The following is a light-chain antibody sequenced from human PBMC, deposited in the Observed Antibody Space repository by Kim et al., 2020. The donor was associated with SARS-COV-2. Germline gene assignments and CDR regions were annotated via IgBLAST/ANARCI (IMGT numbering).Light chain of an antibody. CDR2: DNK. V-gene: IGLV1-51*01. Sequence: GQKVTSSSTEESSNIGNNYVSWYQQLPGTAPKLLIYDNKKRPSGIPDRFSGSKSGTSATLGITGLQTGDEADYYCGTWDSSLSAYVFGTGTKVTVL. J-gene: IGLJ1*01. CDR3: GTWDSSLSAYV. CDR1: SSNIGNNY.